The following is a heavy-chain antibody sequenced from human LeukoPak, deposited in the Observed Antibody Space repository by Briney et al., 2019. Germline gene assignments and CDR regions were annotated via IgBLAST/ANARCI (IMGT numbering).Heavy chain of an antibody. Sequence: PGGSLRLSCAASGXTFSSYTMHWVRQAPGKGLEWVAVISNDGNNKDYGDSVKGRFTISRDNSKNTLYLQMNSLRPEDTAVFYCVRDRYYGSGRYNYFDYWGQGTLVTVSS. J-gene: IGHJ4*02. D-gene: IGHD3-10*01. CDR1: GXTFSSYT. CDR2: ISNDGNNK. V-gene: IGHV3-30*04. CDR3: VRDRYYGSGRYNYFDY.